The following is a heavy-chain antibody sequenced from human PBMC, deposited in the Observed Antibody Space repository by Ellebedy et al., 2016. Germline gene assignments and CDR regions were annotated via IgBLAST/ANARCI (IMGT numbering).Heavy chain of an antibody. CDR3: AKGIGPAGIFDY. CDR1: GFTFDTYA. CDR2: LGGSGFPT. Sequence: GESLKISXAASGFTFDTYAMSWVRQAPGKGLEWVSTLGGSGFPTYYADSVKGRFTISRDNSYNTLYLQMNSLTAEDTAVYYCAKGIGPAGIFDYWGQGTLVTVST. D-gene: IGHD6-13*01. V-gene: IGHV3-23*01. J-gene: IGHJ4*02.